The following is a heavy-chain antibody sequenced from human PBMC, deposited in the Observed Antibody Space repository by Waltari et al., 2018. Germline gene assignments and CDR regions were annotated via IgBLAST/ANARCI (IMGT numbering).Heavy chain of an antibody. D-gene: IGHD3-22*01. V-gene: IGHV4-39*01. Sequence: QLQLQESGPGLVKPSETLSLTCTVSGGSIRSSAYYWVWIRQPPGKGLEWIGGIYYSGSTYYNPSLNSRGTISVDTSKSQFSLKLSSVTAADTAIYYCARQSYYDESGHDWGQGTLVTVSS. CDR2: IYYSGST. CDR1: GGSIRSSAYY. CDR3: ARQSYYDESGHD. J-gene: IGHJ4*02.